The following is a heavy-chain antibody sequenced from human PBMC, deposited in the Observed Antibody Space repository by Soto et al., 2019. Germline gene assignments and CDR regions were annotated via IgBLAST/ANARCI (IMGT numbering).Heavy chain of an antibody. V-gene: IGHV3-48*01. Sequence: PGGSLILSCAASGFTFSSYIMNWVRQAPGKGLEWVSYISSSSSTIYYADSVKGRFTISRDNSKSTLDLQMNSLRVEDTAVYYCARDKGADAPIDMWGQGTMVTVSS. CDR1: GFTFSSYI. J-gene: IGHJ3*02. CDR3: ARDKGADAPIDM. CDR2: ISSSSSTI.